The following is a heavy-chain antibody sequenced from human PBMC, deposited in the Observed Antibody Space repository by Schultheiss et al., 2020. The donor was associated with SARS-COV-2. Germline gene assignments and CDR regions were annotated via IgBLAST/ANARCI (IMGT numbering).Heavy chain of an antibody. CDR2: IYYSGST. V-gene: IGHV4-4*08. D-gene: IGHD2-2*01. J-gene: IGHJ4*02. CDR3: ARDLLWVPGAMGFDY. Sequence: SETLSLTCTVSGGSISSYYWSWIRQPPGKGLEWIGYIYYSGSTYYNPSLKSRVTISVDTSKNQFSLKLSSVTAADTAVYYCARDLLWVPGAMGFDYWGQGALVTVSS. CDR1: GGSISSYY.